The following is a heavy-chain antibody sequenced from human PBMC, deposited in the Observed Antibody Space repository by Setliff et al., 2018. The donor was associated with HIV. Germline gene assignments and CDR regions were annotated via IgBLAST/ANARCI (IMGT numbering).Heavy chain of an antibody. J-gene: IGHJ5*02. Sequence: SETLSLTCTVSGGSISSGGYYWSWIRQHPGKGLEWIGYTYYSGSTNYNPSLKSRVTISVDTSKNLFSLKLRSVTAADTAVYYCARDQGNTIFGVVSRGWFDPWGQGTLVTVSS. D-gene: IGHD3-3*01. CDR1: GGSISSGGYY. CDR2: TYYSGST. CDR3: ARDQGNTIFGVVSRGWFDP. V-gene: IGHV4-61*08.